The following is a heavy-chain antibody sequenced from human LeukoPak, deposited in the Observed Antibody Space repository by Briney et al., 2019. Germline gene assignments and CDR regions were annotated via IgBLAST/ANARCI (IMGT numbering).Heavy chain of an antibody. CDR3: ARVRAVLLWYGEGNGNAFDI. CDR2: IYHSGST. J-gene: IGHJ3*02. CDR1: GYSISSGYY. V-gene: IGHV4-38-2*02. D-gene: IGHD3-10*01. Sequence: SETLSLTCTVSGYSISSGYYWGWIRQPPGKGLEWIGSIYHSGSTYYNPSLKSRVTISVDTSKNQFSLKLSSVTAADTAVYYCARVRAVLLWYGEGNGNAFDIWGQGTMVTVSS.